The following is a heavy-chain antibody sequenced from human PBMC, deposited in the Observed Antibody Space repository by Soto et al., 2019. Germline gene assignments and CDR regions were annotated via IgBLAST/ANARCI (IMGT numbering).Heavy chain of an antibody. CDR2: ISYDGSNK. CDR3: ARDYDDSSGRSPIDY. CDR1: GFTFSSYA. V-gene: IGHV3-30-3*01. Sequence: QVQLVESGGGVVQPGRSLRLSCAASGFTFSSYAMHWVRQAPGKGLEWVAVISYDGSNKYYADSVKGRFTISRDNSKNTLYLQMNSLRAEDTAVYYCARDYDDSSGRSPIDYWGQGTLVTVSS. D-gene: IGHD3-22*01. J-gene: IGHJ4*02.